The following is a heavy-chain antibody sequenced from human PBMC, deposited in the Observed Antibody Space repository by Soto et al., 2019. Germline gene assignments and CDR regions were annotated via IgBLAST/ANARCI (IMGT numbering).Heavy chain of an antibody. CDR2: ISGSGGTT. D-gene: IGHD4-17*01. CDR1: GFTFDKYA. CDR3: AKDLYGDFDY. V-gene: IGHV3-23*01. Sequence: PGGSLRLSCAASGFTFDKYAMTWVRQAPGKGLEWVSTISGSGGTTYYADSVKGRFTISRDNSKNTLYLQMNSLRAEDTALYYCAKDLYGDFDYWGQGTLVTVSS. J-gene: IGHJ4*02.